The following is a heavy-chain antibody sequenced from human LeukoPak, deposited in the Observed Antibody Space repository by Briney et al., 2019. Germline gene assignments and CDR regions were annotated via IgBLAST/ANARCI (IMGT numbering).Heavy chain of an antibody. CDR1: GVSISSSGFY. V-gene: IGHV4-61*05. Sequence: SETLSLTCSVSGVSISSSGFYWGWIRQPPGKGLEWVGEISHSGNFNYNPSLKSRVIISMDKSKNHFSLKLSSITVADTAIYYCARAVAATSGRFSLGYWGQGTLVTVSS. J-gene: IGHJ4*02. CDR3: ARAVAATSGRFSLGY. CDR2: ISHSGNF. D-gene: IGHD6-19*01.